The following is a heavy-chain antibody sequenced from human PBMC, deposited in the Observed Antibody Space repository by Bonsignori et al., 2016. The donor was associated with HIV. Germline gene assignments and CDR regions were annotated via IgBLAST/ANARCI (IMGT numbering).Heavy chain of an antibody. CDR2: IYSGGST. D-gene: IGHD3-16*01. Sequence: WIRQPPGKGLEWVSVIYSGGSTYYADSVKGRFTISRDNSKNTLYLQMNSLRAEDTAVYYCARVWGGTDFDIWGQGTMVTVSS. CDR3: ARVWGGTDFDI. J-gene: IGHJ3*02. V-gene: IGHV3-66*01.